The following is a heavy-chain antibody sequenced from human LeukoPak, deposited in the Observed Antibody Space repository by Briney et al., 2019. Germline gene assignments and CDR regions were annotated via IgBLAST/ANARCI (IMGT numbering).Heavy chain of an antibody. Sequence: GGSLRLSCAASGFTFSSYAIHWVRQAPGKGLYWLAVISYDGNTKYYPDSVKGQFTISRDNTKRTLYLQMDSLRLEDTAVYYCARERIAATGTGWFDPWGQGTLVTVSS. D-gene: IGHD6-13*01. V-gene: IGHV3-30*01. CDR1: GFTFSSYA. CDR3: ARERIAATGTGWFDP. J-gene: IGHJ5*02. CDR2: ISYDGNTK.